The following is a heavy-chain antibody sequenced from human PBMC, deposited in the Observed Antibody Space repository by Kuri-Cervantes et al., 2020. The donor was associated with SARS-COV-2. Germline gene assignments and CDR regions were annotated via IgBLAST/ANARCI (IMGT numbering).Heavy chain of an antibody. J-gene: IGHJ5*02. CDR3: ARGLGRFDP. CDR1: GGSISSGGYS. V-gene: IGHV4-30-2*01. D-gene: IGHD1-26*01. Sequence: SETLSLTCAVSGGSISSGGYSWSWIRQPPGKGLEWIGYIYHSGSTYYNPSLKSRVTISVDRSKNQFSLKPSSVTAADTAVYYCARGLGRFDPWGQGTLVTVSS. CDR2: IYHSGST.